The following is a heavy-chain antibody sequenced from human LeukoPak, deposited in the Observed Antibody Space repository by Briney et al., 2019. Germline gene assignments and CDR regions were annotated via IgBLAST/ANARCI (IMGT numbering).Heavy chain of an antibody. D-gene: IGHD3-22*01. J-gene: IGHJ4*02. CDR2: INHSGST. CDR3: ARDRYYDSSGSLPGY. V-gene: IGHV4-34*01. CDR1: GGSFSGYY. Sequence: NPSETLSLTCAVYGGSFSGYYWSWIRQPPGKGLEWIGEINHSGSTNYNPSLKSRVTISVDTSKNQFSLKLSSVTAADTAVYYCARDRYYDSSGSLPGYWGQGTLVTVSS.